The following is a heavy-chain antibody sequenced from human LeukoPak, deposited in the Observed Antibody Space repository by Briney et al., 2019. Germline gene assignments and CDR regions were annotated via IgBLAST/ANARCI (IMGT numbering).Heavy chain of an antibody. V-gene: IGHV3-23*01. CDR3: AKARNVLRYFDWLSDY. CDR2: ISGGGGST. Sequence: GGSLRLSCAASGFXFSSYAINWVRQAPGKGLEWVSAISGGGGSTYYADSVKGRFTISRDNSKNTLYLQMNSLRAEDTAVYYCAKARNVLRYFDWLSDYWGQGTLVTVSS. D-gene: IGHD3-9*01. CDR1: GFXFSSYA. J-gene: IGHJ4*02.